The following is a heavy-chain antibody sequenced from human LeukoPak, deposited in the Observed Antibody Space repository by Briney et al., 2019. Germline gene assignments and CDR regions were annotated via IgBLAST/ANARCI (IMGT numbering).Heavy chain of an antibody. D-gene: IGHD3-3*01. J-gene: IGHJ4*02. V-gene: IGHV4-39*01. CDR1: GVSISSSSYY. Sequence: RPSETLSLTCTVSGVSISSSSYYWGWIRQPPGKGLEWIGSIYYSGSTYYNPSLKSRVIISVDTSKNQFSLKLSSVTAADTAVYYCAGLLRLRFFDYWGQGTLVTVSS. CDR3: AGLLRLRFFDY. CDR2: IYYSGST.